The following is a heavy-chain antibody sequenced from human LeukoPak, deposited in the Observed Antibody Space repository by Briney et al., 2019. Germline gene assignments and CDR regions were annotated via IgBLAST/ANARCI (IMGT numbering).Heavy chain of an antibody. V-gene: IGHV4-34*01. CDR3: ARGRVTMVRGAHGTQGYYMDV. D-gene: IGHD3-10*01. CDR2: INHSGST. J-gene: IGHJ6*03. CDR1: GGSFSGYY. Sequence: PSETLSLTCAVYGGSFSGYYWSWIRQSPGKGLEWIGEINHSGSTKYNPSLKSRVTISVDTSKNQFSLKLNSVTAADTAVYYCARGRVTMVRGAHGTQGYYMDVWGKGTTVTVFS.